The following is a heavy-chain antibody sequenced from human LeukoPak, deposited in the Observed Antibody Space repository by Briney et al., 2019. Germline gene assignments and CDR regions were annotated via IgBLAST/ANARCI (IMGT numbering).Heavy chain of an antibody. J-gene: IGHJ3*02. D-gene: IGHD2-15*01. CDR1: GGTFSSYA. V-gene: IGHV1-69*13. Sequence: SVKVSCKASGGTFSSYAISWVRQAPGHRREWIGGIIPIFGTANYAQKFQGRVTITADESTSTAYMELSSLRSEDTAVYYCARVAATFEAFDIWGQGTMVTVSS. CDR3: ARVAATFEAFDI. CDR2: IIPIFGTA.